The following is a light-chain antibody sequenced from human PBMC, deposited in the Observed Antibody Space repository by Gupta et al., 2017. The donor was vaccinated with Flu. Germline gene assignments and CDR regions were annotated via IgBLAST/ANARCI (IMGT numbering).Light chain of an antibody. Sequence: TITCTSSRCSIDSSYGQWYQQRPGSAPTTVIFVDRQRPSGVPDLFSGSIDSSSNSASLTISGLQTEEEADYYCQCYDSNNRLLVFGGGTKLTVL. J-gene: IGLJ3*02. V-gene: IGLV6-57*02. CDR3: QCYDSNNRLLV. CDR2: VDR. CDR1: RCSIDSSY.